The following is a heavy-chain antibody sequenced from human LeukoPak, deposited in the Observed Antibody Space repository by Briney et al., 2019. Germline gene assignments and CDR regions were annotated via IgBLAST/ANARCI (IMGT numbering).Heavy chain of an antibody. D-gene: IGHD3-10*01. CDR2: IYYSGST. V-gene: IGHV4-30-4*08. Sequence: SQTLSLTCTVPGGSISSGDYYWSWIRQPPGKGLEWIGYIYYSGSTYYNPSLKSRVTISVDTSKNQFSLKLSSVTAADTAVYYCASRNSGSYSQLDYWGQGTLVTVSS. CDR3: ASRNSGSYSQLDY. J-gene: IGHJ4*02. CDR1: GGSISSGDYY.